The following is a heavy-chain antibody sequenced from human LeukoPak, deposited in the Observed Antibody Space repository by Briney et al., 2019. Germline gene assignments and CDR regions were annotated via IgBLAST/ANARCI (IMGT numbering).Heavy chain of an antibody. J-gene: IGHJ4*02. V-gene: IGHV3-23*01. D-gene: IGHD2-2*01. CDR3: AKDGRGTSRTDY. CDR2: ISGSGGST. CDR1: GFTFSSYA. Sequence: PGGSLRLSCAASGFTFSSYAMSWVRQAPGKGLEWVSAISGSGGSTYYADSVKGRFTISRDNSKNTLYLKMNSLRAEDTAVYYCAKDGRGTSRTDYWGQGTLVTVSS.